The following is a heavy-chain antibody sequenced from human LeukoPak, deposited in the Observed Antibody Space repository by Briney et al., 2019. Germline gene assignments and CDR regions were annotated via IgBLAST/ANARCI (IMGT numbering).Heavy chain of an antibody. V-gene: IGHV4-59*12. CDR2: IYYSGST. CDR1: GGSISSYY. J-gene: IGHJ4*02. CDR3: ARDEGSSYPFDY. D-gene: IGHD2-2*01. Sequence: SETLSLTCTVSGGSISSYYWSWIRQPPGKGLEWIGSIYYSGSTYYNPSLKSRVTISVDTSKNQFSLNLSSVTAADTAVYFCARDEGSSYPFDYWGQGTLVTVSS.